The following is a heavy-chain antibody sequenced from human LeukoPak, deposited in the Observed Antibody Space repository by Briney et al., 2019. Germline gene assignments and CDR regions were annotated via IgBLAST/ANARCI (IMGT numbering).Heavy chain of an antibody. D-gene: IGHD3-10*02. CDR1: GFPFSTYE. V-gene: IGHV3-48*03. Sequence: GGSLRLSCVGSGFPFSTYEMTWVRQAPGKGLEWVAYIDSGETTAFYADSVKGRFTISRDNAKNSLYLQMNSLRAEDTAVYYCAELGITMIGGVWGKGTTVTISS. J-gene: IGHJ6*04. CDR2: IDSGETTA. CDR3: AELGITMIGGV.